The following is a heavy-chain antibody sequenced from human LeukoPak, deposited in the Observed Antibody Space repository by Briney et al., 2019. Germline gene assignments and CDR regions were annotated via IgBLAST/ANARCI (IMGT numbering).Heavy chain of an antibody. J-gene: IGHJ4*02. V-gene: IGHV3-20*04. Sequence: GGSLRLSCAASGFTFDDYGMSWVRQAPGKGLEWVSGINWNGGSTGYADSVKGRFTISRDNAKNSLYLQMINLRAEDTAVYYCATSRRDGYGYRALELPPSPVDWGQGTLVTVSS. D-gene: IGHD5-18*01. CDR1: GFTFDDYG. CDR2: INWNGGST. CDR3: ATSRRDGYGYRALELPPSPVD.